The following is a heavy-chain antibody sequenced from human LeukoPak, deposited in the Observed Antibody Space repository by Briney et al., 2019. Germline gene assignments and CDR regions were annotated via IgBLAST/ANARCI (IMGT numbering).Heavy chain of an antibody. J-gene: IGHJ5*02. V-gene: IGHV4-59*01. Sequence: SESLSLTCTVSGGSISSYYWSWIRQPPGKGLEWIGYIYYSGSTNYNPSLKSRVTISVDTSKNQFSLKLSSVTAADTAVYYCARDLGGVEANWFDPWGQGTLVTVSS. CDR1: GGSISSYY. CDR3: ARDLGGVEANWFDP. CDR2: IYYSGST. D-gene: IGHD3-16*01.